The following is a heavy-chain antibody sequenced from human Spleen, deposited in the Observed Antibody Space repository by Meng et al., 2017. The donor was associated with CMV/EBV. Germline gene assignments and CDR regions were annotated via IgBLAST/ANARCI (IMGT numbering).Heavy chain of an antibody. CDR1: GFTFSSYW. D-gene: IGHD3-10*01. V-gene: IGHV3-74*01. CDR2: INSDGSTT. J-gene: IGHJ4*02. CDR3: ARRDSKVRGATDY. Sequence: AASGFTFSSYWMHWVRQAPGKGLVWVSRINSDGSTTSYADSVKGRFTISRDNAKNTLYLQMNSLRAEDTAVYYCARRDSKVRGATDYWGQGTLVTVSS.